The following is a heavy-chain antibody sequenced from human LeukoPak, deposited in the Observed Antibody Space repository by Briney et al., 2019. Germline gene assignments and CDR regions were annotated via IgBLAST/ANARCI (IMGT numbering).Heavy chain of an antibody. CDR3: ARAGQYSNYDDGHYYYYYMDV. CDR1: GGSFSGYY. CDR2: INHSGST. J-gene: IGHJ6*03. D-gene: IGHD4-11*01. Sequence: PSETLSLTCAVYGGSFSGYYWGWIRQPPGKGLEWIGEINHSGSTNYNPSLKSRVTISVDTSKNQFSLKLSSVTAADTAVYYCARAGQYSNYDDGHYYYYYMDVWGKGTTVTVSS. V-gene: IGHV4-34*01.